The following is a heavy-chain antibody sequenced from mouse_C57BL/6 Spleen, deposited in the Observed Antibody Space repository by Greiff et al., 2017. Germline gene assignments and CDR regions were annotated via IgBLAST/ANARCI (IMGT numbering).Heavy chain of an antibody. Sequence: VQLKQPGAELVMPGASVKLSCKASGYTFTSYWMPWVKQRPGQGLEWIGEIDPSDSYTNYNQKFKGKSTLTVDKSSSTAYMQLSSLTSEDSAVYYCARTYSNYDARDYWGQGTSVTVSS. CDR3: ARTYSNYDARDY. J-gene: IGHJ4*01. D-gene: IGHD2-5*01. CDR1: GYTFTSYW. V-gene: IGHV1-69*01. CDR2: IDPSDSYT.